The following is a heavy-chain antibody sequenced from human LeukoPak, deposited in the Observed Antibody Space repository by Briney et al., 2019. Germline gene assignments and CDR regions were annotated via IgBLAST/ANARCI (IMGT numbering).Heavy chain of an antibody. D-gene: IGHD6-13*01. CDR1: EFTFSIYG. J-gene: IGHJ4*02. CDR3: AKEQTSSWYVD. CDR2: IGYDGSNK. V-gene: IGHV3-30*02. Sequence: GGSLRLSCAASEFTFSIYGMHWVRQAPGKGLEWVAFIGYDGSNKNYADSVKGRFTISRDNSKNTLYLQMNSLRAEDTAVYYCAKEQTSSWYVDWGQGTLVTVPS.